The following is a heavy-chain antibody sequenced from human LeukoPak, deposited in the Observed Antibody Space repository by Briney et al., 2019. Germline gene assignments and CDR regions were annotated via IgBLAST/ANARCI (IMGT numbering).Heavy chain of an antibody. CDR3: ARGSSNIVVVPAATLHPHWFDP. CDR2: INHSGST. CDR1: GFTFSSYA. Sequence: PGGSLRLSCAASGFTFSSYAMSWVRQAPGKGLEWIGEINHSGSTNYNPSLKSRVTISVDTSKNQFSLKLTSVTAADTAVYYCARGSSNIVVVPAATLHPHWFDPWGQGTLVTVSS. J-gene: IGHJ5*02. D-gene: IGHD2-2*01. V-gene: IGHV4-34*01.